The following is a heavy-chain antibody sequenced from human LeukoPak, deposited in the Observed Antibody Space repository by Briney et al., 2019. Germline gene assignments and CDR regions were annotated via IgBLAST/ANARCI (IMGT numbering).Heavy chain of an antibody. Sequence: SETLSLTCTVSGGSISSYYWSWIRQPPGKGLDWIGYIYYSGSTNYNPSLKSRVTISVDTSKNQFSLKLSSVTAADTAVYYCASGGYYGSGSYFYYWGQGTLVTVSS. D-gene: IGHD3-10*01. V-gene: IGHV4-59*01. CDR3: ASGGYYGSGSYFYY. J-gene: IGHJ4*02. CDR1: GGSISSYY. CDR2: IYYSGST.